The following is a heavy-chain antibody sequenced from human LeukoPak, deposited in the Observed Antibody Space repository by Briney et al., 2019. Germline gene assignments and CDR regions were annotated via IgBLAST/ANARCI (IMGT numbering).Heavy chain of an antibody. Sequence: SETLSLTCSVSGDSISSYYWGWIRQPPGKGLEWIGIIYYSGSTYYNPSLKSRVTISVHTSKKQFSLKLSSVTAADTAVYYCARTPLMTVAGKPSWFDPWGQGTLVTVSS. J-gene: IGHJ5*02. CDR2: IYYSGST. CDR1: GDSISSYY. V-gene: IGHV4-39*07. D-gene: IGHD6-19*01. CDR3: ARTPLMTVAGKPSWFDP.